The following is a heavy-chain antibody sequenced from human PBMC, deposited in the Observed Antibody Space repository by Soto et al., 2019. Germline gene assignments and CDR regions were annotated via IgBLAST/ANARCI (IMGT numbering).Heavy chain of an antibody. CDR2: FYYTGNT. CDR1: GGSISSSFYY. D-gene: IGHD1-26*01. CDR3: AYGGSAEGYFDS. V-gene: IGHV4-39*07. J-gene: IGHJ4*02. Sequence: SETLSLTCTVYGGSISSSFYYWGWVRQPPGKGLEWIGTFYYTGNTYYNPSLKSRVTISEDTSKNQFSLKLSSVTAADTAVYYCAYGGSAEGYFDSWGQGALVTVSS.